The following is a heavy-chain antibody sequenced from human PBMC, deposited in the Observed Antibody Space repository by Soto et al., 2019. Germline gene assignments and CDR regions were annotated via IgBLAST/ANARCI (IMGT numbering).Heavy chain of an antibody. CDR3: ARPKVLASRFGAFAI. V-gene: IGHV3-23*01. CDR2: ITGSGATT. CDR1: GFKFSESS. J-gene: IGHJ3*02. Sequence: EAQLSESGGGLVQPGGSLRLSCAASGFKFSESSLSWIRQAPGKGLEWISTITGSGATTYYADSVKVRFTISRDNSKSTVDLQVNGLGDAAAAVYFCARPKVLASRFGAFAIWGHGSVVTVS. D-gene: IGHD3-10*01.